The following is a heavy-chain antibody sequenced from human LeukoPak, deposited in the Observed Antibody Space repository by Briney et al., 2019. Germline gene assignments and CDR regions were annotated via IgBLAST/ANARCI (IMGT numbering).Heavy chain of an antibody. V-gene: IGHV3-74*01. CDR3: VRVGIPVAGTMCFDH. CDR1: GFNFSGYW. CDR2: INSDGSDT. D-gene: IGHD6-19*01. Sequence: GGSLRLSCAASGFNFSGYWMHWVRQAPGEGLAWVSRINSDGSDTSYAGSVKGRFTISRDNAKNMLYLQMHSLRVEDTAVYYCVRVGIPVAGTMCFDHWGQGALVTVSS. J-gene: IGHJ4*02.